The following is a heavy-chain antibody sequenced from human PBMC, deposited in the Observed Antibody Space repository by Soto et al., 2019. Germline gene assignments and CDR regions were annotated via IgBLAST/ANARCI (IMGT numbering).Heavy chain of an antibody. CDR1: GGSISSYY. CDR3: ATQVGLRGSYYFDY. V-gene: IGHV4-59*01. CDR2: IYYSGST. D-gene: IGHD1-26*01. J-gene: IGHJ4*02. Sequence: SETLSLTCTVSGGSISSYYWSWIRQPPGKGLEWIGYIYYSGSTSYNPSLKSRVTISVDTSKNQFSLKLSSVTAADTAVYYCATQVGLRGSYYFDYWGQGTLVTVSS.